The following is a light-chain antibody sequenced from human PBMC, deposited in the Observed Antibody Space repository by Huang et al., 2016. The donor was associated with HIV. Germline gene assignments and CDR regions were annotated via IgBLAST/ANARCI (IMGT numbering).Light chain of an antibody. J-gene: IGKJ1*01. V-gene: IGKV3-15*01. CDR1: QSVINN. CDR2: GSS. Sequence: EIVMTQSPATLSVSPGETANSQSVINNLAWYQQKPGQAPRLLIYGSSTRATGIPARFSGSGSGTEFTLTISSLQSEDFAVYYCQQYNNWPPWTFGQGTKVEIK. CDR3: QQYNNWPPWT.